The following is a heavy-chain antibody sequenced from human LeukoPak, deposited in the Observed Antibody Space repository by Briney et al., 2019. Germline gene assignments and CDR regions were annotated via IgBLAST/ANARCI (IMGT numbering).Heavy chain of an antibody. D-gene: IGHD3-22*01. CDR1: GFTFDVYA. CDR2: ISWNSGSI. V-gene: IGHV3-9*03. CDR3: AKDISATMIVVGTPTGAFDI. J-gene: IGHJ3*02. Sequence: PGRSLRLSCAASGFTFDVYAMHWVRQAPGKGLEWVSGISWNSGSIGYADSVKGRFTIYRANAKNYLYLQMNSLRAEDMALYYCAKDISATMIVVGTPTGAFDIWGQGTMVTVSS.